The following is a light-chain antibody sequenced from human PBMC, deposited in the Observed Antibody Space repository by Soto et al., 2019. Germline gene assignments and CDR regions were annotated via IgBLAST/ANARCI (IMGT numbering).Light chain of an antibody. V-gene: IGKV3-20*01. Sequence: EIVLTQSPGTLSLSPGERATLSRRASQSVRNNYLAWYQQKPGQAPRLLIYGTSSRATGIPDRFSGSGSGTDFTLTISRLEPEDFAVYYCQQYESSLRTFGQGTKVDIK. CDR3: QQYESSLRT. J-gene: IGKJ1*01. CDR1: QSVRNNY. CDR2: GTS.